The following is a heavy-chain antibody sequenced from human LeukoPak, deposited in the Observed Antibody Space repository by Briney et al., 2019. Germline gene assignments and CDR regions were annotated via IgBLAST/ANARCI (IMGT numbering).Heavy chain of an antibody. CDR2: ISWNSGSI. J-gene: IGHJ4*02. CDR3: AKDLAAAGRGPPYFDY. Sequence: QAGGSLRLSCAASGFTFDDYAMHWVRHAPGKGLEWVSGISWNSGSIGYADSVKGRFTISRDNAKNSLYLQMNSLRAEDTALYYCAKDLAAAGRGPPYFDYWGQGTLVTVSS. D-gene: IGHD6-13*01. V-gene: IGHV3-9*01. CDR1: GFTFDDYA.